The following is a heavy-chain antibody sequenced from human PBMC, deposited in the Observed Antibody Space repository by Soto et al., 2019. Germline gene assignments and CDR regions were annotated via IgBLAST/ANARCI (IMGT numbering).Heavy chain of an antibody. V-gene: IGHV4-61*01. CDR2: IYYSGST. CDR3: ARVLLWFGELFWGPDAFDI. Sequence: PSETLCLSCTVPGRSVSSGSHYWSRNRQPPGKGVEWIGYIYYSGSTNYNPSLKSRVTISVDTSKNQFSLKLSSVTAADTAVYYCARVLLWFGELFWGPDAFDIWCQGTMVTVSS. CDR1: GRSVSSGSHY. D-gene: IGHD3-10*01. J-gene: IGHJ3*02.